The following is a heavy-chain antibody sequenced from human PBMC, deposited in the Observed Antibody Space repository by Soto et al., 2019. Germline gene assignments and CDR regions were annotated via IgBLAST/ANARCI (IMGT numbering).Heavy chain of an antibody. Sequence: GGSLRLSCAASGFTFSSYGMYWVRQAPGKGLEWVAVISYDGSNKYYADSVKGRFTISRDNSKNTLYLQMNSLRAEDTAVYYCAKGYGAFDIWGQGTMVTVSS. CDR3: AKGYGAFDI. J-gene: IGHJ3*02. D-gene: IGHD1-1*01. CDR2: ISYDGSNK. CDR1: GFTFSSYG. V-gene: IGHV3-30*18.